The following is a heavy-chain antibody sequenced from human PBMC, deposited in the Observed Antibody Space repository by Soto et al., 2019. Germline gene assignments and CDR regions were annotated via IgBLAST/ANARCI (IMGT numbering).Heavy chain of an antibody. Sequence: QVQLVQSGAEVKKPGSSVKVSCKASGGTFSSYAISWVRQAPGQGLEWMGGIIPIFGTANYAQKFQGRVTITADKSTSTAYMELSSLRSEDTAVYYCARDLGSSSSWGLYSVDYWGQGTLVTVSS. J-gene: IGHJ4*02. CDR2: IIPIFGTA. D-gene: IGHD6-6*01. V-gene: IGHV1-69*06. CDR1: GGTFSSYA. CDR3: ARDLGSSSSWGLYSVDY.